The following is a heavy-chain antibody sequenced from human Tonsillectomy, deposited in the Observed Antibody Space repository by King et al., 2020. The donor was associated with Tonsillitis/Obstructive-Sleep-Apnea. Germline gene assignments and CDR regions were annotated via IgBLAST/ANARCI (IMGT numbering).Heavy chain of an antibody. D-gene: IGHD2-15*01. CDR2: INPNDGST. Sequence: QLVQSGAEVKKPGASVKVSCKTSGYTFTDYYIHWVRQAPGQGLEWVGIINPNDGSTRYARKFQGRVPMTRDSSTSTVYMDLSRLRSEDTAVYYCARIRCSGGACFLNFDFWGQGTLVTVSS. V-gene: IGHV1-46*01. CDR3: ARIRCSGGACFLNFDF. CDR1: GYTFTDYY. J-gene: IGHJ4*02.